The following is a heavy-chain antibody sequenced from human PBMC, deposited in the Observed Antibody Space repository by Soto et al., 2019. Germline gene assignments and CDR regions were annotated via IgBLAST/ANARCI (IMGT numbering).Heavy chain of an antibody. CDR1: GGSISSGGYY. D-gene: IGHD2-15*01. J-gene: IGHJ5*02. Sequence: SETLSLTCTVSGGSISSGGYYWSWIRQHPGKGLEWIGYIYYSGSTYYNPSLKSRVTISVDTSKNQFSLKLSSVTAADTAVYYCARGMDCTGGSCYSAHWFDHWGQGTLVTVS. V-gene: IGHV4-31*03. CDR3: ARGMDCTGGSCYSAHWFDH. CDR2: IYYSGST.